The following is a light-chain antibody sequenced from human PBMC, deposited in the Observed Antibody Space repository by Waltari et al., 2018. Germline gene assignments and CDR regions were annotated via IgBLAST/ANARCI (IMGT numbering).Light chain of an antibody. Sequence: QSVLTQPPSVSGAPGQRVTISCTAGGSTIGAGSDVHWYRQLPGKAPELLIYGVNNRPSGVPDRFFGSLSGTSASLAITGLQAEDEADYYCQSYDTSLSVVFGGGTKLTV. CDR3: QSYDTSLSVV. CDR2: GVN. V-gene: IGLV1-40*01. J-gene: IGLJ2*01. CDR1: GSTIGAGSD.